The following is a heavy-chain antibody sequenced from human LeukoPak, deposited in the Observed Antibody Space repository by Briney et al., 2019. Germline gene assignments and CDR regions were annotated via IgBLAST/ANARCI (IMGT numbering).Heavy chain of an antibody. J-gene: IGHJ6*02. V-gene: IGHV4-59*01. CDR3: ARAGTAMYRYYGMDV. CDR1: GGSISSYY. D-gene: IGHD5-18*01. Sequence: SETLSLTCTVSGGSISSYYWSWIRQPPGKGLEWIGYIYCRGSTNYNPSLKSRVTISVDTSKNQFSLKLSSVTAAATAVYYCARAGTAMYRYYGMDVWGQGTTVTVSS. CDR2: IYCRGST.